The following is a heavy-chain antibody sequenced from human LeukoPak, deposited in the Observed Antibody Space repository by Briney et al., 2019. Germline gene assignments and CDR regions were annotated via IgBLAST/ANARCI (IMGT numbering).Heavy chain of an antibody. D-gene: IGHD4-23*01. CDR3: ARDDYGGRGEFDY. J-gene: IGHJ4*02. CDR2: INSDGSTT. V-gene: IGHV3-74*01. CDR1: GFTFSSYW. Sequence: GGSLRLSCAASGFTFSSYWMHWVRQAPGQGLVWVSRINSDGSTTTYADSVKGRFTISRDNAKNTLYLQMNSLRAEDTAVYYCARDDYGGRGEFDYWGQGTLVAVSS.